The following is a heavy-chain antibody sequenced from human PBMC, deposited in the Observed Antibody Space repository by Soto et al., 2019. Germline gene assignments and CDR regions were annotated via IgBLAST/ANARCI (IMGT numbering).Heavy chain of an antibody. CDR1: GGSISSSSYY. V-gene: IGHV4-39*01. CDR2: IYYSGST. J-gene: IGHJ4*02. D-gene: IGHD2-15*01. Sequence: SETLSLTCTVSGGSISSSSYYWGWIRQPPGKGLEWIGSIYYSGSTYYNPSLKSRVTISVDTSKNQFSLKLSSVTAADTAVYYCARPGYCSGGSCYSSFDYWGQGTLVTVSS. CDR3: ARPGYCSGGSCYSSFDY.